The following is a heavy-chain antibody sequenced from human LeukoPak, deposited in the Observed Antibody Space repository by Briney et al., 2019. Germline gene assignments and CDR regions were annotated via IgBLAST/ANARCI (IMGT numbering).Heavy chain of an antibody. CDR1: GGSISSGDYY. CDR3: ARDVSALGYSYGI. V-gene: IGHV4-30-4*08. J-gene: IGHJ4*02. D-gene: IGHD5-18*01. CDR2: IYYSGST. Sequence: PSQTLSLTCTVSGGSISSGDYYWSWIRQPPGKGLEWIGYIYYSGSTYYNPSLKSRVTISVDTSKNQFSLKLSSATAADTAVYHCARDVSALGYSYGIWGQGTLVTVSS.